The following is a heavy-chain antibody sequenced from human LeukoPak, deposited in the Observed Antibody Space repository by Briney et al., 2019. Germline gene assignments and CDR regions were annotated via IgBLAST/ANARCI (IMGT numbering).Heavy chain of an antibody. J-gene: IGHJ5*02. Sequence: KPSETLSLTCTVSGVSISTRNYYWGWIRQPPGKGLEWIGNIFYSGSTYYNPSLKSRVAISVDTSKNQFSLKLSSVTAADTAVYYCARDSRSGWGNWFDPWGQGTLVTVSS. CDR1: GVSISTRNYY. CDR3: ARDSRSGWGNWFDP. D-gene: IGHD6-19*01. CDR2: IFYSGST. V-gene: IGHV4-39*07.